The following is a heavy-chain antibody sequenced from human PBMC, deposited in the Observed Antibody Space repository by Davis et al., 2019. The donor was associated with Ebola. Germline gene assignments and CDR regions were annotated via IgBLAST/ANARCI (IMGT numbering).Heavy chain of an antibody. Sequence: ASVKVSCKASGYTFTSYYMHWVRQAPGQGLEWMGWISAYNGNTNYAQKLQGRVTMTTDTSTSTAYMELSSLRSEDTAVYYCARDQRFLEWLPNYYYYGMDVWGQGTTVTVSS. V-gene: IGHV1-18*04. CDR3: ARDQRFLEWLPNYYYYGMDV. J-gene: IGHJ6*02. CDR1: GYTFTSYY. CDR2: ISAYNGNT. D-gene: IGHD3-3*01.